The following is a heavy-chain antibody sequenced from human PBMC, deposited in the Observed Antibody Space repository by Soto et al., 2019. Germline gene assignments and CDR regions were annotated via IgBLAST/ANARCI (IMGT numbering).Heavy chain of an antibody. V-gene: IGHV3-15*01. CDR3: TVDSMRPY. CDR2: IKRESEGGTA. CDR1: GFTASSFW. J-gene: IGHJ4*02. Sequence: EVQLVESGGGLVQPGGSLRLSCAASGFTASSFWMSWVRQAPGKGLEWVALIKRESEGGTADFTPPVKGRFTISRDDLKNTLYLDMNILKTEDTAVYYCTVDSMRPYWGQGTLVTVSS.